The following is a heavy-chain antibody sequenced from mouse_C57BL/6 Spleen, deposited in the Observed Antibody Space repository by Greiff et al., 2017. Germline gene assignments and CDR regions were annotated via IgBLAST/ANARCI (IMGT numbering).Heavy chain of an antibody. CDR3: ARPRIYYDYDRYHAMDY. CDR2: ISSGSSTI. V-gene: IGHV5-17*01. CDR1: GFTFSDYG. Sequence: DVMLVESGGGLVKPGGSLKLSCAASGFTFSDYGMHWVRQAPEKGLEWVAYISSGSSTIYYADTVKGRFTIARDNAKNTLFLQMTSLRSEDTAMYYCARPRIYYDYDRYHAMDYWGQGTSVTVSS. J-gene: IGHJ4*01. D-gene: IGHD2-4*01.